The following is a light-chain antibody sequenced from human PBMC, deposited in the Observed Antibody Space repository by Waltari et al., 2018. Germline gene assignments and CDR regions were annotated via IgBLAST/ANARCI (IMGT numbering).Light chain of an antibody. CDR3: HVWDANTVM. CDR1: NIGSRS. Sequence: SSVLTQAPSVSVAPGQTATVTCGGDNIGSRSVHWDQQKPGRAPVLVVYLDSDRPSGIPERFAGSKSGNAATLTISRVEAGDEADYYCHVWDANTVMFGGGTKLTVL. CDR2: LDS. J-gene: IGLJ3*02. V-gene: IGLV3-21*02.